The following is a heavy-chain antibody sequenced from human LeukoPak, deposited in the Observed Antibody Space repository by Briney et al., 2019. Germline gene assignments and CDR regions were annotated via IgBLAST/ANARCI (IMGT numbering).Heavy chain of an antibody. CDR2: FDPEDGET. D-gene: IGHD5-18*01. Sequence: ASVKVSCTVSGYTLTELSMHGVRQAPGKGVEWVGGFDPEDGETIYAQKFQGRVTITENTSTATAYMELSSLRSEDTAVYYCATAHSPYTAMVNDYYYMHVWGKGTTVTVSS. V-gene: IGHV1-24*01. J-gene: IGHJ6*03. CDR1: GYTLTELS. CDR3: ATAHSPYTAMVNDYYYMHV.